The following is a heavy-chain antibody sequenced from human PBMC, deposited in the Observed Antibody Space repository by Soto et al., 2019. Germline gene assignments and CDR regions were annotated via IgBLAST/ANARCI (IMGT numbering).Heavy chain of an antibody. Sequence: ASVQVSCKASGYTFTRYTMNWVRQAPGQRLEWMGWINPDNGNTKSSQKFQDRVIITRDPSASTAYMDLSSLRSEDTAVYYCARGIATGQLDPWGQGTLVTVSS. CDR3: ARGIATGQLDP. J-gene: IGHJ5*02. V-gene: IGHV1-3*01. CDR1: GYTFTRYT. D-gene: IGHD2-15*01. CDR2: INPDNGNT.